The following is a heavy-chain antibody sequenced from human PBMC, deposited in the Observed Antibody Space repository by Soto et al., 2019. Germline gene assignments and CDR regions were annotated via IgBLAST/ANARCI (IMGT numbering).Heavy chain of an antibody. CDR2: ISNSGTTI. Sequence: QVQLVESGGGLVKPGGSLRLSCTASGFTFSDYYMSWIRQAPGKGLEWVSYISNSGTTIYNADSVKGRFTISRDNAKKPLYLLMNSLGAGDPAEYYCARDGSSSVCEYFQHWGQGTLVTVSS. D-gene: IGHD2-15*01. CDR1: GFTFSDYY. J-gene: IGHJ1*01. CDR3: ARDGSSSVCEYFQH. V-gene: IGHV3-11*01.